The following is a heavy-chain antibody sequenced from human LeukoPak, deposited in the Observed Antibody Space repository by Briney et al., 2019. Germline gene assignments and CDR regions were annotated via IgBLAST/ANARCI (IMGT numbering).Heavy chain of an antibody. CDR1: GGSISSYY. V-gene: IGHV4-59*01. D-gene: IGHD6-19*01. J-gene: IGHJ4*02. CDR3: ARCSGWYSAPFDY. CDR2: IYYSGST. Sequence: PSETLSLTCTVSGGSISSYYWSWIRQPPGKGLEWIGYIYYSGSTNYNPSLKSRVTISVDTSKNQFSLKLSSVTAADTAVYYCARCSGWYSAPFDYWGQGTLVTVSS.